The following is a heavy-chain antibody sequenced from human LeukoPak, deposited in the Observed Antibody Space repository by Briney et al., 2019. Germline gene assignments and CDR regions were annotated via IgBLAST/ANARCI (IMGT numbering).Heavy chain of an antibody. J-gene: IGHJ4*02. CDR1: GYTFTSYG. D-gene: IGHD3-9*01. CDR2: ISAYNGNT. V-gene: IGHV1-18*01. CDR3: ARDSPGVLRYFDWLLLHLDY. Sequence: ASVKVSCKASGYTFTSYGISWVRQAPGQGLEWMGWISAYNGNTNYAQKLQGRVTMTTDTSTSTAYMELRSLRSDDTAVYYCARDSPGVLRYFDWLLLHLDYRGQGALVTVSS.